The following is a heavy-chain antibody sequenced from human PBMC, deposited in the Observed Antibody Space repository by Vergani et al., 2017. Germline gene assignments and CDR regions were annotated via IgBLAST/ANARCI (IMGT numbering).Heavy chain of an antibody. CDR3: AKDLAYCSGGSCYSTPETYYYYGMDV. CDR1: GFTFSSYG. V-gene: IGHV3-30*18. D-gene: IGHD2-15*01. J-gene: IGHJ6*02. Sequence: QVQLVESGGGVVQPGRSLRLSCAASGFTFSSYGMHWVRQAPGKGLEWVAVISYDGSNKYYADSVKGRFTISRDNSKNTLYLQMNSLRAEDTAVYYCAKDLAYCSGGSCYSTPETYYYYGMDVWGQGTTVTVSS. CDR2: ISYDGSNK.